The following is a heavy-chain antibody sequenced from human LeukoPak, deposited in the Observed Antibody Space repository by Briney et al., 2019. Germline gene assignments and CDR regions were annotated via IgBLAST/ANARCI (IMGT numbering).Heavy chain of an antibody. V-gene: IGHV1-2*02. CDR1: GYRFSDYY. D-gene: IGHD3-16*02. Sequence: GASVKVSCKTSGYRFSDYYLQWMRQAPGQGLEWMGWIAPNSGGSNYAQNFQGRVTMTRDRSISTIYLELTNLRSDDTAVYYCARDGAGLSWSGEPGPVDFWGQGTLVTVSS. CDR2: IAPNSGGS. CDR3: ARDGAGLSWSGEPGPVDF. J-gene: IGHJ4*02.